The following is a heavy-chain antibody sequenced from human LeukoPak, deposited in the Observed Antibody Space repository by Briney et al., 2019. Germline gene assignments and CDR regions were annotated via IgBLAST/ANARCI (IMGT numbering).Heavy chain of an antibody. V-gene: IGHV4-59*01. Sequence: SETLSLTCTVSGGSISSYYWSWIRQPPGKGLEWIGYIYYSGSTNYNPSLKSRVTISVDTSKNQFSLKLSSVTAADTAVYYCARESAHYYGSVSYSNWFDPWGQGTLVTVSS. CDR2: IYYSGST. CDR1: GGSISSYY. D-gene: IGHD3-10*01. J-gene: IGHJ5*02. CDR3: ARESAHYYGSVSYSNWFDP.